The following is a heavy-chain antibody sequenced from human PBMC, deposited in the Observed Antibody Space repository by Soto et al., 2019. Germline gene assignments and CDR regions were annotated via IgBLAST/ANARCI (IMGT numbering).Heavy chain of an antibody. V-gene: IGHV1-69*01. D-gene: IGHD2-15*01. Sequence: QVQLVQSGAEVKKPGSSVKVSCKAFGGTFSSYAISWVRQAPGQGLEWMGGIIPIFGTANYAQKFQGRVTITADESTSTAYMELSSLRSEDTAVYYCAREGGLGYCSGGSCYSGGYWGQGTLVTVSS. CDR3: AREGGLGYCSGGSCYSGGY. J-gene: IGHJ4*02. CDR2: IIPIFGTA. CDR1: GGTFSSYA.